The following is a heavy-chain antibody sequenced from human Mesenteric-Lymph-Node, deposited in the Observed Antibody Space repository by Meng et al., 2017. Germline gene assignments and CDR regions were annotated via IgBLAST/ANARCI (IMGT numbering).Heavy chain of an antibody. Sequence: QVELWGSGQGLVKPGQTLFLACTVSVGSISSGDYYWSWSRQAPGKGLEWIGYIYYSGSTYYTPSLKSRVTISVDTSKNQFSLKLSSVTAADTAVYYCARDRTTGRYFDYWGQGTLVTVSS. D-gene: IGHD4-11*01. CDR1: VGSISSGDYY. CDR2: IYYSGST. CDR3: ARDRTTGRYFDY. J-gene: IGHJ4*02. V-gene: IGHV4-30-4*01.